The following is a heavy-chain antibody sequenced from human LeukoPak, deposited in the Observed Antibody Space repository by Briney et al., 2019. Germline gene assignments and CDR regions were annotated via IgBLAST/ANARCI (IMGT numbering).Heavy chain of an antibody. CDR3: AKYVNTKGPPYALDV. CDR1: EFTFSSYA. Sequence: GGSLRLSCAASEFTFSSYAMQWVRQPPGKGLEWVSGISASGGSTWYADSVKGRFTISRGNSKNTLYLQMNSLTADDTAVYYCAKYVNTKGPPYALDVWGQGTTVTVSS. V-gene: IGHV3-23*01. J-gene: IGHJ6*02. D-gene: IGHD2/OR15-2a*01. CDR2: ISASGGST.